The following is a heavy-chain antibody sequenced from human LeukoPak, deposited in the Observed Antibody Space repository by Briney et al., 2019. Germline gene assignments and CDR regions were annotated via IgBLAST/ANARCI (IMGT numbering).Heavy chain of an antibody. CDR2: INPNSGGT. CDR1: GYTFTGYY. J-gene: IGHJ5*02. D-gene: IGHD3-10*01. Sequence: ASVKVSCKASGYTFTGYYMHWVRQAPGQGREWMGWINPNSGGTNYAQKFQGRVTMTRDTSISTAYMELSRLRSDDTAVYYCARGGYYGLGNDFRFDPWGQGTLVTVSS. CDR3: ARGGYYGLGNDFRFDP. V-gene: IGHV1-2*02.